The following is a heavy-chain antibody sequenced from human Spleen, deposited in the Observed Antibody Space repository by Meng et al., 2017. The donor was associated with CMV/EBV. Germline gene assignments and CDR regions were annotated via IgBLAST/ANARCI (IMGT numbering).Heavy chain of an antibody. J-gene: IGHJ4*02. V-gene: IGHV3-7*01. CDR3: ARVMGYSGGYYSVYYFDY. Sequence: FSSYWMSWVRQAPGKGLEWVANIKQDGSEKYYVDSVKGRFTISRDNAKNSLYLQMNSLRAEDTAVYYCARVMGYSGGYYSVYYFDYWGQGTLVTVSS. CDR1: FSSYW. D-gene: IGHD1-26*01. CDR2: IKQDGSEK.